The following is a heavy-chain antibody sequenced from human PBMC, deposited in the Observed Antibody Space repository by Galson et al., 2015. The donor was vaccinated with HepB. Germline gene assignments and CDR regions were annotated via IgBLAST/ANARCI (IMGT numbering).Heavy chain of an antibody. Sequence: SVKVSCKASGYTFTGYYMHWVRQAPGQGLEWMGRINPNSGGTNYAQKFQGRVTMTRDTSISTAYMELSRLRSDDTAVYYCARDRAGNWGSWYFDLWGRGTLVTVSS. D-gene: IGHD7-27*01. CDR2: INPNSGGT. J-gene: IGHJ2*01. CDR1: GYTFTGYY. V-gene: IGHV1-2*06. CDR3: ARDRAGNWGSWYFDL.